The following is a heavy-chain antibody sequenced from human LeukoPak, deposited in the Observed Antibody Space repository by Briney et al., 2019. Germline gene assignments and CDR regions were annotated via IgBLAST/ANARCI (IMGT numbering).Heavy chain of an antibody. CDR1: GGSISSSSYY. V-gene: IGHV4-39*01. CDR2: IYYSGST. D-gene: IGHD3-10*01. Sequence: SETLSLTCTVSGGSISSSSYYWGWIRQPPGKGLEWIGSIYYSGSTYYNPSLKSRVTISVDTSKNQFSLKLSSVTAADTAVYYCASIYGSGSYLDYWGQGTLVTVSS. CDR3: ASIYGSGSYLDY. J-gene: IGHJ4*02.